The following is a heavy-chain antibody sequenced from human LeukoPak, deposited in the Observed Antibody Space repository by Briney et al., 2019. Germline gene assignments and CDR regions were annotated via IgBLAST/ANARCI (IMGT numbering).Heavy chain of an antibody. V-gene: IGHV3-9*01. CDR3: ATDRYSSGWYYFDY. CDR2: ISWNSGSI. D-gene: IGHD6-19*01. Sequence: GRSLRLPCAASGFTFDDYAMHWVRQAPGKGLEWVSGISWNSGSIGYADSVKGRFTISRDNAKNSLYLQMNSLRAEDTALYYCATDRYSSGWYYFDYWGQGTLVTVSS. J-gene: IGHJ4*02. CDR1: GFTFDDYA.